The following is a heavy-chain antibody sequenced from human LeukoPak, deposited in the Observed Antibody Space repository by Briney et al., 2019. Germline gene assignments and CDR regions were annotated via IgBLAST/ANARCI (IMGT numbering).Heavy chain of an antibody. D-gene: IGHD3-16*01. J-gene: IGHJ4*02. Sequence: GGSLRISCAASGFTFSSSRMLWVRQTPGKGLVWVSNINTDGSTTNYADSVKGRFTISRDNAKNTLFLQMNSLRAEDTAIYYCVRSWGEDYWGQGTLVTVSS. CDR1: GFTFSSSR. V-gene: IGHV3-74*01. CDR2: INTDGSTT. CDR3: VRSWGEDY.